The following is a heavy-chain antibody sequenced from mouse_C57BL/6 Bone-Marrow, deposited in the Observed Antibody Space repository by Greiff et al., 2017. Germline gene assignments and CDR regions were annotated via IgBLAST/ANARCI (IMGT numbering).Heavy chain of an antibody. Sequence: VQGVESGPGLVQPSQSLSITCTVSGFSLTSYGVHWVRQSPGKGLEWLGVIWRGGSTDYNAAFMSRLSITKDNSKSQVFFKMNSLQADDTAIYYCAKNCYDPYYYAMDYWGQGTSVTVSS. V-gene: IGHV2-5*01. CDR1: GFSLTSYG. D-gene: IGHD2-3*01. J-gene: IGHJ4*01. CDR3: AKNCYDPYYYAMDY. CDR2: IWRGGST.